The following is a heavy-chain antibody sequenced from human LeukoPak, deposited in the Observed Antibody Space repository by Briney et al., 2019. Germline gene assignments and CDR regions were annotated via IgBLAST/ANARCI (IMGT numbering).Heavy chain of an antibody. CDR2: ISYDGSNK. V-gene: IGHV3-30*18. CDR3: AKDDSSGCHSPNY. Sequence: GRSLRLSCAASGFTFSSYGMHWVRQAPGKGLEWVAVISYDGSNKYYADSVKGRFTISRDNSKNTLYLQMNSLRAEDTAVYYCAKDDSSGCHSPNYWGQGTLVTVSS. D-gene: IGHD3-22*01. J-gene: IGHJ4*02. CDR1: GFTFSSYG.